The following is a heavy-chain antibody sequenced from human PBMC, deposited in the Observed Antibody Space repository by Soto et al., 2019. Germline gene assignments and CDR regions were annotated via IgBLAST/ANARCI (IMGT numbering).Heavy chain of an antibody. V-gene: IGHV1-3*01. D-gene: IGHD3-22*01. CDR3: ARVYYDSSGYYWYFDL. J-gene: IGHJ2*01. CDR2: INAGNGNT. Sequence: ASVRVSCKASGYTFTSYAMHWVRQAPGRRLEWMGWINAGNGNTKYSQKFQGRVTITRDTSASTAYMELSSLRSEDTAVYYCARVYYDSSGYYWYFDLWGRGTLVTVSS. CDR1: GYTFTSYA.